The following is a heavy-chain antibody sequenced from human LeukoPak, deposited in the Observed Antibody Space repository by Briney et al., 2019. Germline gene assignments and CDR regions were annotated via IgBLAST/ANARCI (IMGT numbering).Heavy chain of an antibody. D-gene: IGHD3-22*01. Sequence: GGSLRLSCAASGFTFSSYAMSWVRQAPGKGLEWVSAISGSGDSTYYADSVKGRFTISRDNSKNTLYLQMNSLRAEDTAVYYCAKTMYYYDSSGFGPVFDYWGQGTLVTVSS. CDR2: ISGSGDST. CDR3: AKTMYYYDSSGFGPVFDY. J-gene: IGHJ4*02. V-gene: IGHV3-23*01. CDR1: GFTFSSYA.